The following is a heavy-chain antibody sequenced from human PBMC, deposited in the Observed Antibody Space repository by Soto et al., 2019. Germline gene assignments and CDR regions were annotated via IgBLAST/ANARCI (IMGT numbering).Heavy chain of an antibody. V-gene: IGHV3-48*01. CDR2: ISSSSSTI. CDR3: APHSGYYDY. J-gene: IGHJ4*02. CDR1: GFTFSSYS. D-gene: IGHD3-22*01. Sequence: GGSLRLSCAASGFTFSSYSMNWVRQAPGKGLEWVSYISSSSSTIYYADSVKGRFTISRDNAKNSLYLQMNSLGAEDTAVYYCAPHSGYYDYWGQGTLVTVSS.